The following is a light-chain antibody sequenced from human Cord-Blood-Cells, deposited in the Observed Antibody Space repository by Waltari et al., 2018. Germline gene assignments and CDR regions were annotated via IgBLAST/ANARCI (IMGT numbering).Light chain of an antibody. V-gene: IGLV1-44*01. Sequence: QSVLTQSPSASANPGQRVTTSCSARTSNIGSNNDNCYQQLPGTAPTLLIYSNNQRPSGVPDRFSGSKSGTSASLAISGLQSEDEADYYCAAWDDSLNGYVFGTGTKVTVL. CDR3: AAWDDSLNGYV. CDR2: SNN. J-gene: IGLJ1*01. CDR1: TSNIGSNN.